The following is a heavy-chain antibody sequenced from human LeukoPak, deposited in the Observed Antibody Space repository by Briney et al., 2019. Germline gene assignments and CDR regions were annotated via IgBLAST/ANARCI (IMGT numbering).Heavy chain of an antibody. V-gene: IGHV1-2*02. CDR2: INPNSGGT. Sequence: ASVKVSCKASGYTFTGYHMHWVRQATGQGLEWMGWINPNSGGTNYAQKFQGRATMTRDTPISTAYMELSRLRSDDTAVYYCAASVVVTNAFDIWGQGTMVTVSS. CDR1: GYTFTGYH. CDR3: AASVVVTNAFDI. D-gene: IGHD2-2*01. J-gene: IGHJ3*02.